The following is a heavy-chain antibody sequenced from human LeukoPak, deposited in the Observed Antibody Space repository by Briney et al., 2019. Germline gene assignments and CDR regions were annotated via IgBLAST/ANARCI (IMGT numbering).Heavy chain of an antibody. Sequence: GGSLRLSCVASGFAFSSYWMHWVRQVPGKGLVWVSRINSDGSRTNYADSVKGRFTISRDNAKNTLYLQMNSLRAEDTAVYYCAGGFGFDYWGQGTLVTVSS. CDR1: GFAFSSYW. V-gene: IGHV3-74*01. J-gene: IGHJ4*02. CDR3: AGGFGFDY. CDR2: INSDGSRT. D-gene: IGHD3-10*01.